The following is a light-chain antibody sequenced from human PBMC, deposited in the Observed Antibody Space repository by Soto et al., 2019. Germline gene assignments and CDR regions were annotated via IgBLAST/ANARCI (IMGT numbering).Light chain of an antibody. CDR3: GTWDSSLSAYNYV. CDR2: DNN. Sequence: QSVLTQPPSVSAAPGQTVTISCSGSDSNIGNNYVSWYQQLPRTAPKLLIYDNNKRPSGIPDRFSGSKSGTSATLGITGLQTGDEADYYCGTWDSSLSAYNYVFGTGTKVTVL. J-gene: IGLJ1*01. CDR1: DSNIGNNY. V-gene: IGLV1-51*01.